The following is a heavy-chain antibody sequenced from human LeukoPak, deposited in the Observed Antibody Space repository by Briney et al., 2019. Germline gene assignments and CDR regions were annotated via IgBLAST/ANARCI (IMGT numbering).Heavy chain of an antibody. J-gene: IGHJ4*02. V-gene: IGHV3-23*05. CDR1: GFTFSSHA. CDR2: IDISGDST. D-gene: IGHD4/OR15-4a*01. Sequence: GGSLRLSCVVSGFTFSSHAMCWVRQAPGRGLEWVSSIDISGDSTSYADSVKGRFTISRDNSKNTLLLQMDSLRAEDSAIYYCANEIRPNDYWGLGTLVTVSS. CDR3: ANEIRPNDY.